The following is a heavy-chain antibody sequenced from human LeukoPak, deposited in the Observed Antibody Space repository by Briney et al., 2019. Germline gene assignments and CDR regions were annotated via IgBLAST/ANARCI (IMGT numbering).Heavy chain of an antibody. V-gene: IGHV3-30-3*01. Sequence: GSLRLSCAASGFTFSSYAMHWVRQAPGKGLEWVAVISYDGSNKYYADSVKGRFTISRDNSKNTLYLQMNSLRVEDTAVYYCARVRSPMTTDGNHNFDYWGQGTLVTVSS. J-gene: IGHJ4*02. CDR2: ISYDGSNK. CDR3: ARVRSPMTTDGNHNFDY. D-gene: IGHD4-11*01. CDR1: GFTFSSYA.